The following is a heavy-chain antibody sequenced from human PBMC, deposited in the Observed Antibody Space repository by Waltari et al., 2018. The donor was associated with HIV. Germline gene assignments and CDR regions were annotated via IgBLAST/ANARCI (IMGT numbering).Heavy chain of an antibody. V-gene: IGHV3-48*04. D-gene: IGHD6-19*01. J-gene: IGHJ4*02. CDR2: ISSSSSTK. Sequence: EVQLVESGGGLVQPGGSLRLSCAASGFTFSSYSMNWVRQAPGKGLEWVSYISSSSSTKYYADSVKGRFTISRDNAKNSLYLQMNSLRAEDTAVYYCARGYIAVAGTSFDYWGQGTLVTVSS. CDR3: ARGYIAVAGTSFDY. CDR1: GFTFSSYS.